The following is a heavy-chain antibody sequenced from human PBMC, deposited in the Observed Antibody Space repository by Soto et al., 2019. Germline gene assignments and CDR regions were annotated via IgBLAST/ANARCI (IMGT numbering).Heavy chain of an antibody. J-gene: IGHJ5*02. D-gene: IGHD5-12*01. V-gene: IGHV3-33*06. Sequence: VGSLRLSCSASGFPFSRYDMHWVRQAPGKGLEWVAVLWFDGSDEYDSDSVQGRFTISRHNSENTLYLQMNSLRAEDTAVYYCAKNGYGSDVLWWFGPWGQGTQVTVSS. CDR3: AKNGYGSDVLWWFGP. CDR2: LWFDGSDE. CDR1: GFPFSRYD.